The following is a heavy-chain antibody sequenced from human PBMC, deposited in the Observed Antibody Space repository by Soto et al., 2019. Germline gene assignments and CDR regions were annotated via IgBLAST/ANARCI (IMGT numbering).Heavy chain of an antibody. Sequence: GASVKVSCKASGYTFTSYYMHWVRQAPGQGLEWMGIINPSGGSTSYAQKFQGRVTMTRDTSTSTVYMELSSLEASDTAMYYCARGQGGKRGYSGYDGQFKKIDYWGQGTLVTVSS. V-gene: IGHV1-46*01. CDR2: INPSGGST. CDR1: GYTFTSYY. D-gene: IGHD5-12*01. CDR3: ARGQGGKRGYSGYDGQFKKIDY. J-gene: IGHJ4*02.